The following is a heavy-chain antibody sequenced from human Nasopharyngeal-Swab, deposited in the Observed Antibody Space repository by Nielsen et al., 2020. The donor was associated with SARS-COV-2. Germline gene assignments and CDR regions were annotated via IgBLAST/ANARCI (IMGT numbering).Heavy chain of an antibody. CDR1: GFSLSTSGMC. CDR2: IDWGDDK. Sequence: SGPTLVKPTQTLTLTCTFSGFSLSTSGMCVSWVRQPPGKALEWLALIDWGDDKYYSTSLKTRLTISKDTSKNQVVLTMASMDPVDTATYYCARMPVQLERPGDYYYYGMDVWGQGTTVTVSS. CDR3: ARMPVQLERPGDYYYYGMDV. J-gene: IGHJ6*02. D-gene: IGHD1-1*01. V-gene: IGHV2-70*20.